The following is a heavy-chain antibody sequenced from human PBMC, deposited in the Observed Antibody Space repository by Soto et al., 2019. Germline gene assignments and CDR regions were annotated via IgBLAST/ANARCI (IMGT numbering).Heavy chain of an antibody. CDR2: MNPNSGNT. CDR1: GYTFTSYD. CDR3: ATSGFLEWLFPLRYYYYMDV. V-gene: IGHV1-8*01. D-gene: IGHD3-3*01. J-gene: IGHJ6*03. Sequence: ASVKVSCKASGYTFTSYDINWVRQATGQGLEWMGWMNPNSGNTGYAQKFQGRVTMTRNTSISTAYMELSSLRSEDTAVYYCATSGFLEWLFPLRYYYYMDVWGKGTTVTVSS.